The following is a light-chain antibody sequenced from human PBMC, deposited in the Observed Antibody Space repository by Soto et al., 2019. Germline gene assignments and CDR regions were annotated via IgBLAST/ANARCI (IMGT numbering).Light chain of an antibody. CDR1: QNINNW. Sequence: DIQMTQSPSTLSASVGDRVTITCRPSQNINNWLAWYQQKPGKAPKLLIYAASTLASGVPSRFRGSGSWTEFTLTINRLQPDDIATYYCQQYNYYFGPGTTVDI. J-gene: IGKJ3*01. CDR3: QQYNYY. CDR2: AAS. V-gene: IGKV1-5*03.